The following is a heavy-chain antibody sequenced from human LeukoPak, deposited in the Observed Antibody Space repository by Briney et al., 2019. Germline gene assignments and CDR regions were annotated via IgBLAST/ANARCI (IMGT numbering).Heavy chain of an antibody. CDR1: GGSISSSSYY. J-gene: IGHJ4*02. D-gene: IGHD3-16*02. CDR2: IYHSGST. V-gene: IGHV4-39*07. Sequence: PSETLSLTCTVSGGSISSSSYYWGWIRQPPGKGLEWIGEIYHSGSTNYNPSLKSRVTISVDKSKNQFSLKLSSVTAADTAVYYCARLQRITFGGVIVRWGQGTLVTVSS. CDR3: ARLQRITFGGVIVR.